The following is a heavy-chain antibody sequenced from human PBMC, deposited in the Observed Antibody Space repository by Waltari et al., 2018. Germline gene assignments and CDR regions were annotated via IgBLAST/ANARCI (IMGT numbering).Heavy chain of an antibody. CDR3: ARDGYGQQLAFDY. V-gene: IGHV4-4*09. Sequence: QVQLQESGPGLVKPSETLSLTCTVSGGSISSYYWSWIQQPPGKGLEWIGYIYTSGSTNYNPSLKSRVTISVDTSKNQFSLKLSSVTAADTAVYYCARDGYGQQLAFDYWGQGTLVTVSS. CDR1: GGSISSYY. CDR2: IYTSGST. D-gene: IGHD6-13*01. J-gene: IGHJ4*02.